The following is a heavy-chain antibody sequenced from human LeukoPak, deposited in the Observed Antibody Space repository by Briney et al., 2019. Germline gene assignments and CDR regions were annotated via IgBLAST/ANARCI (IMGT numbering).Heavy chain of an antibody. Sequence: SETLSLTCSVSGGSVRSYYWSWIRQPPGKGLEWIGYIHYSGSTNYNPSLKSRVIISIDTSKDEFSLKLSSVTAADTAVYYCAREETHIWGQGTMVTVSS. CDR1: GGSVRSYY. CDR2: IHYSGST. CDR3: AREETHI. V-gene: IGHV4-59*02. J-gene: IGHJ3*02.